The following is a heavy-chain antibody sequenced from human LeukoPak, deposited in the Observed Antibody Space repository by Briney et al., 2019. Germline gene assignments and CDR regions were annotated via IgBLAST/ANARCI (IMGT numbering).Heavy chain of an antibody. V-gene: IGHV1-69*02. CDR2: IIPILGIA. CDR1: GGTFSIYT. D-gene: IGHD2-2*01. J-gene: IGHJ4*02. CDR3: ARKVEYCSSTSCYLDY. Sequence: GSSVKVSCKASGGTFSIYTISWVRQAPGQGLEWMGRIIPILGIANYAQKFQGRVTITADKSTSTAYMELSSLRSEDTAVYYCARKVEYCSSTSCYLDYWGQGTLATVSS.